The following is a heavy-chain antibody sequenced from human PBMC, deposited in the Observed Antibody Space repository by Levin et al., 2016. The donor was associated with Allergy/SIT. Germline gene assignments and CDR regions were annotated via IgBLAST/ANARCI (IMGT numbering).Heavy chain of an antibody. CDR1: GGSISSYY. CDR3: ARDGIYSSGWYNHFDY. J-gene: IGHJ4*02. D-gene: IGHD6-19*01. Sequence: SETLSLTCTVSGGSISSYYWSWIRQPPGKGLEWIGYIYYSGSTNYNPSLKSRVTISVDTSKNQFSLKLSSVTAADTAVYYCARDGIYSSGWYNHFDYWGQGTLVTVSS. V-gene: IGHV4-59*01. CDR2: IYYSGST.